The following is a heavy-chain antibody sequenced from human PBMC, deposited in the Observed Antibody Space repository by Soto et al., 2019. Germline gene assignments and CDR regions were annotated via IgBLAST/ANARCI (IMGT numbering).Heavy chain of an antibody. J-gene: IGHJ3*02. CDR1: GFTFSSYA. D-gene: IGHD2-2*01. CDR2: ISGSGGST. V-gene: IGHV3-23*01. CDR3: AKDEVLGYCSSTSCYGGFDI. Sequence: GGSLRLSCAASGFTFSSYAMSWVRQAPGKGLEWVSAISGSGGSTYYADSVKGRFTISRDNSKNTLYLQMNSLRAEDTAVYYCAKDEVLGYCSSTSCYGGFDIWGQGTTVTVSS.